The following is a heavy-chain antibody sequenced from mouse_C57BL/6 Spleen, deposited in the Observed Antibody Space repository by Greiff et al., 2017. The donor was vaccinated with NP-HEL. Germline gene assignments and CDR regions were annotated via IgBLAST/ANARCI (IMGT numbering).Heavy chain of an antibody. D-gene: IGHD1-1*01. CDR2: IYPGSGNT. Sequence: QVQLQQSGAELVRPGASVKLSCKASGYTFTDYYINWVKQRPGQGLEWIARIYPGSGNTYYNEKFKGKATLTAEKSSSTAYMQLSSLTSEDSAVYFCAREGYYYGSSYEGYYAMDYWGQGTSVTVSS. CDR3: AREGYYYGSSYEGYYAMDY. J-gene: IGHJ4*01. CDR1: GYTFTDYY. V-gene: IGHV1-76*01.